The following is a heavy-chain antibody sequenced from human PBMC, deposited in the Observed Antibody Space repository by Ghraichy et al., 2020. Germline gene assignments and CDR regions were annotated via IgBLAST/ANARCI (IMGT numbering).Heavy chain of an antibody. J-gene: IGHJ6*03. CDR1: GGTFSSYA. Sequence: SVKVSCKASGGTFSSYAISWVRQAPGQGLEWMGGIIPIFGTANYAQKFQGRVTITADESTSTAYMELSSLRSEDTAVYYCARASRYCSSTSCYHTYYYYMDVWGKGTTVTVSS. CDR3: ARASRYCSSTSCYHTYYYYMDV. CDR2: IIPIFGTA. D-gene: IGHD2-2*01. V-gene: IGHV1-69*13.